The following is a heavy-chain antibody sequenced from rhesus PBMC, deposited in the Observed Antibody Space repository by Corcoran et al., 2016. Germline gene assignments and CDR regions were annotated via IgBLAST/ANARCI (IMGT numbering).Heavy chain of an antibody. D-gene: IGHD4-35*01. CDR3: ARXXXGNSQEDY. J-gene: IGHJ4*01. CDR1: GGSVSSSNW. CDR2: FSGSSGST. Sequence: QVQLQESGPGLXKPSEXLSXTCAVSGGSVSSSNWWSWIRQPPGKGLEWIGYFSGSSGSTYYNPSLKXXXXXSTDTSKNQFSLKLSSVTAAXPAVYYXARXXXGNSQEDYWGQGVLVTVSS. V-gene: IGHV4-65*01.